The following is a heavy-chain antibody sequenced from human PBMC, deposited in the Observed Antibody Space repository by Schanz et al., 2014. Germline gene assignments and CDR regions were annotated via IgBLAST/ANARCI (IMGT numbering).Heavy chain of an antibody. V-gene: IGHV3-23*01. CDR1: GFTFSSYA. CDR2: VPFDGSQK. J-gene: IGHJ3*02. CDR3: AKGRFGELSAFDI. Sequence: EVQLLESGGGLVQPGGSLRLSCAASGFTFSSYAMSWVRQAPGKGLEWVAFVPFDGSQKFYADSVKGRFTISRDNAKSSLYLQMNSLRVEDTAVYYCAKGRFGELSAFDIWGQGTMVTVSS. D-gene: IGHD3-10*01.